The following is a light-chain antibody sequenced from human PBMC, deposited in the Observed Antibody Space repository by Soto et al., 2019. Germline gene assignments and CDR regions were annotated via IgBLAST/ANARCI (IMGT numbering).Light chain of an antibody. CDR2: GAS. CDR3: QQYGSSSIT. CDR1: QSVSSSY. Sequence: EIVLTQSPGTLSLSPGERATLSCRASQSVSSSYLAWYQQKPGQAPRLLIYGASSRATGIPDGFSGSGSGTDFTLTISRLEPEDFAVYYCQQYGSSSITFGQETRLEIK. V-gene: IGKV3-20*01. J-gene: IGKJ5*01.